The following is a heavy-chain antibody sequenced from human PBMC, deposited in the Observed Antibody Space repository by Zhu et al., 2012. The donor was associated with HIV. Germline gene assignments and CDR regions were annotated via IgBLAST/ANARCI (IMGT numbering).Heavy chain of an antibody. Sequence: QVQLQESGPGLVKPSETLSLTCTVSGGSISSSSYYWGWIRQPPGKGLEWIGSIYYSGSTYYNPSLKSRVTRSVDTSKNQFSLKLSSVTAADTAVYYCASGTYRDAFDIWGQRDNGQPSL. CDR3: ASGTYRDAFDI. D-gene: IGHD1-14*01. J-gene: IGHJ3*02. CDR1: GGSISSSSYY. V-gene: IGHV4-39*01. CDR2: IYYSGST.